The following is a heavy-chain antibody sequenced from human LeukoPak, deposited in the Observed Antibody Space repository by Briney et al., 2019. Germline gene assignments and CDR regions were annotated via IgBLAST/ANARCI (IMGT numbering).Heavy chain of an antibody. CDR3: VRHDGRGGATMGAFDS. D-gene: IGHD5-12*01. CDR2: IYSGRTF. V-gene: IGHV4-39*01. Sequence: SETLSLTCTISAASISSSNHHWGWIRQSPGKGLEWIASIYSGRTFYYNPSLNSRVTISVVTSDQFTLQLNPVTAADTAVYYCVRHDGRGGATMGAFDSWGQRSLVTVSS. CDR1: AASISSSNHH. J-gene: IGHJ5*01.